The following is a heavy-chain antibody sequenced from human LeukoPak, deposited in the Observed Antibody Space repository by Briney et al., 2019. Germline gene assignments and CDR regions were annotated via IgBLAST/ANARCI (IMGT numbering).Heavy chain of an antibody. CDR1: GHSFTTYW. J-gene: IGHJ4*02. Sequence: GESLKISCKGSGHSFTTYWIGWVRQMSGKGLEWMGIIYPRDSDSRYSPSFQGQVTISADTSISTAYLQWSSLKASDIAMYYCVSGGYSGYGRYFEYWGQGTLVTVSS. CDR2: IYPRDSDS. CDR3: VSGGYSGYGRYFEY. D-gene: IGHD5-12*01. V-gene: IGHV5-51*01.